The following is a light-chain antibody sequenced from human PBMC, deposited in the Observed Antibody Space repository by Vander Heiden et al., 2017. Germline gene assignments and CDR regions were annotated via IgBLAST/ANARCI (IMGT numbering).Light chain of an antibody. J-gene: IGKJ3*01. Sequence: EIVMTQSPATLSVSPGERATLSCRASQSVSSNLAWYQQKPGQAPRLLIYDASTRATGIPARFSGSGSGTEFTLTISSLQSEDFAVYYCQQYNNWTSITFGPGTKVDIK. CDR1: QSVSSN. CDR2: DAS. V-gene: IGKV3-15*01. CDR3: QQYNNWTSIT.